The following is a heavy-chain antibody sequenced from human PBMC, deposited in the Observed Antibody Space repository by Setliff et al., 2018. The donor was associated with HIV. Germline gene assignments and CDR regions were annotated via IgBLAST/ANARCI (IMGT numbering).Heavy chain of an antibody. V-gene: IGHV1-18*04. CDR2: INIKNGDT. CDR1: GYTFTDYF. J-gene: IGHJ6*03. Sequence: GASVKVSCKSSGYTFTDYFIHWVRQAPGQGLEWMGWINIKNGDTNYAQKFQGRVTMTTDTSTSTAYMELRSLRSDDTAAYYCARESGGVVIKGAYYYYMDVWGKGTTVTVSS. D-gene: IGHD3-3*01. CDR3: ARESGGVVIKGAYYYYMDV.